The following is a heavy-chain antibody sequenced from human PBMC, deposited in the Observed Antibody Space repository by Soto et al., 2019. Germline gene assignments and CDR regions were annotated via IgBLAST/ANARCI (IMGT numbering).Heavy chain of an antibody. V-gene: IGHV1-69*13. CDR1: GGTFSSYA. Sequence: SVKVSCKASGGTFSSYAISRVRQAPGQGLEWMGGIIPIFGTANYAQKFQGRVTITADESTSTAYMELSSLRSEDTAVYYCARAQYYDFWSGYYPYNWFDPWGQGTLVTVS. J-gene: IGHJ5*02. CDR3: ARAQYYDFWSGYYPYNWFDP. D-gene: IGHD3-3*01. CDR2: IIPIFGTA.